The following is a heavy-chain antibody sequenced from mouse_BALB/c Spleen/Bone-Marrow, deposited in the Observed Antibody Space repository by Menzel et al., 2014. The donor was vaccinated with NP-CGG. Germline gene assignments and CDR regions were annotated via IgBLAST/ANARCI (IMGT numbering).Heavy chain of an antibody. CDR2: IFPGDGDT. CDR3: ASPYGNYDAMDY. J-gene: IGHJ4*01. CDR1: GYTFTSYW. V-gene: IGHV1-87*01. D-gene: IGHD2-1*01. Sequence: VQLQQSGAELARPGASVKLSCKASGYTFTSYWMQWVKQGLGQAPDWIGAIFPGDGDTRYTQKSRGKATLTADKSSNTAYMQLSSLTSEDSAVYFCASPYGNYDAMDYWGQGTSVTVSS.